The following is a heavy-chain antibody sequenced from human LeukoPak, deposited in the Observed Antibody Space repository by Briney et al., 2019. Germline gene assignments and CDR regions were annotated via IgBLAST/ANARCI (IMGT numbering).Heavy chain of an antibody. D-gene: IGHD3-22*01. CDR3: ARFHYDSSGYYDY. CDR2: ISSSSSTI. CDR1: GFTLSSHS. Sequence: PGGSLRLSCAASGFTLSSHSMNWVRQAPGKGLEWVSYISSSSSTIYYADSVKGRFTISRDNSKNTLYLQMNSLRAEDTAVYYCARFHYDSSGYYDYWGQGTLVTVSS. J-gene: IGHJ4*02. V-gene: IGHV3-48*01.